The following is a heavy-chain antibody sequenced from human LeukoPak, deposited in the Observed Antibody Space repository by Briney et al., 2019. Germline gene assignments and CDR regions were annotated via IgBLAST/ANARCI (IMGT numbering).Heavy chain of an antibody. CDR1: GFTFSSYA. Sequence: GGSLRLSCAASGFTFSSYAMSWVRQAPGKGLEWVSAISGSGGSTYYADSVKGRFTISRDNSKNTLYLQMNSLRAEDTAVYYCAKVGYGSGSYRYYFDYWGQGTLVTVSS. D-gene: IGHD3-10*01. V-gene: IGHV3-23*01. J-gene: IGHJ4*02. CDR3: AKVGYGSGSYRYYFDY. CDR2: ISGSGGST.